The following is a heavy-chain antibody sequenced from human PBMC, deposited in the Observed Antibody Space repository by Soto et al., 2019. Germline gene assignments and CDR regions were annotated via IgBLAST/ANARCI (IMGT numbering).Heavy chain of an antibody. V-gene: IGHV5-51*01. Sequence: PGESLKISCKGSGYSFTSYWIGWVRQMPGKGLEWMGIIYPGDSDTRYSPSFQGQVTISADKSISTAYLQWSSLKASDTAVYYCARRTYYYGSGSQNYGMDVWGQGTTVTVSS. D-gene: IGHD3-10*01. CDR3: ARRTYYYGSGSQNYGMDV. CDR1: GYSFTSYW. CDR2: IYPGDSDT. J-gene: IGHJ6*02.